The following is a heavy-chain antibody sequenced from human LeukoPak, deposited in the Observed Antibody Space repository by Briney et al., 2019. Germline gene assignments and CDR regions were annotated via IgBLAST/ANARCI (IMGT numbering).Heavy chain of an antibody. CDR3: ARDKGDGITMVRGASDY. CDR1: GFTFSSYS. J-gene: IGHJ4*02. Sequence: KSGGSLRLSCAASGFTFSSYSMNWVRQAPGKGLEWVSSISSSSSYIYYADSVKGRFTISRDNAKNSLYLQMNSLRAEDTAVYYCARDKGDGITMVRGASDYWGQGTLVTVSS. V-gene: IGHV3-21*01. CDR2: ISSSSSYI. D-gene: IGHD3-10*01.